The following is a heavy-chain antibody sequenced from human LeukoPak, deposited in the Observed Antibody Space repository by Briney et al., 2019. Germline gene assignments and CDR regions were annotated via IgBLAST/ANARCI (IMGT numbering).Heavy chain of an antibody. CDR1: GGPISSSSYY. V-gene: IGHV4-39*01. CDR3: AAYYYDSSGYYS. J-gene: IGHJ6*04. D-gene: IGHD3-22*01. CDR2: IYYSGST. Sequence: PSETLSLTCTVSGGPISSSSYYWGWIRQPPGKGLEWIGSIYYSGSTYYNPSLKSRVTISVDTSKNQFSLKLSSVTAADTAVYYCAAYYYDSSGYYSWGKGTTVTVSS.